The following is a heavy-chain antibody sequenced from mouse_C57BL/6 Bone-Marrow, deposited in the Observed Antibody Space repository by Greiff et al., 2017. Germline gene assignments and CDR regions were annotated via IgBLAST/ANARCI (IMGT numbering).Heavy chain of an antibody. CDR2: IYPSDSET. CDR3: ARMGGSRRAWFAD. J-gene: IGHJ3*01. V-gene: IGHV1-61*01. Sequence: QVQLQQPGAELVRPGSSVKLSCKASGYTFTSYWMDWVKQRPGQGLEWIGNIYPSDSETHYNQKFKDKATLTVDKSSSTAYMQLSSLTSEDSAVYYGARMGGSRRAWFADWGQGTLVTVSA. CDR1: GYTFTSYW. D-gene: IGHD1-1*01.